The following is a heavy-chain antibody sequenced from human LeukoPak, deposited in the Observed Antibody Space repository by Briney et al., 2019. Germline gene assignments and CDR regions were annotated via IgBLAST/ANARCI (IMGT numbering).Heavy chain of an antibody. J-gene: IGHJ4*02. D-gene: IGHD3-22*01. CDR3: ARGRRITYYYDSSGLPSYDY. V-gene: IGHV1-2*04. CDR2: INPNSGGT. CDR1: GYTFTGYY. Sequence: ASVKVSCKASGYTFTGYYMHWVRQAPGQGLEWMGWINPNSGGTNYAQKFQGWVTMTRDTSISTAYMELSRLRSDDTAVYYCARGRRITYYYDSSGLPSYDYWGQGTLVTVSS.